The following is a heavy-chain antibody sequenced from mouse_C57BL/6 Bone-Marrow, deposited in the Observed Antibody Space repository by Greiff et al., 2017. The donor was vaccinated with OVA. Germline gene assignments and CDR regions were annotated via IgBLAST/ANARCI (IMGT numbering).Heavy chain of an antibody. V-gene: IGHV2-2*01. J-gene: IGHJ4*01. CDR1: GFSLTSYC. D-gene: IGHD2-12*01. CDR3: ARTSHDCDVYYALDY. CDR2: IWSGGST. Sequence: QVQLQQSGPGLVQPSQCLSITCTASGFSLTSYCVHWVRQSPGKGLEWLGVIWSGGSTDYNAAFISRLSISKDNSKSQVFFKMNSLQADDTAIYYCARTSHDCDVYYALDYWGRGTAVTVSS.